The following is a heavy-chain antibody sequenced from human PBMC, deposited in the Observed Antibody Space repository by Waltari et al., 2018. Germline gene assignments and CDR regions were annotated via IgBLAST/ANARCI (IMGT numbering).Heavy chain of an antibody. CDR2: ISWDGDLT. Sequence: EVHLVESGGAVVQPGGSLRLSCEASGFIFDDFPMHWVRQPPGKGLEWVSLISWDGDLTYYGDSVKGRFTISRDNSKDSLYLQMNSLRSEDTALYYCVKDIGGSDSWGQGTPVTVSS. V-gene: IGHV3-43*01. CDR1: GFIFDDFP. CDR3: VKDIGGSDS. J-gene: IGHJ4*02.